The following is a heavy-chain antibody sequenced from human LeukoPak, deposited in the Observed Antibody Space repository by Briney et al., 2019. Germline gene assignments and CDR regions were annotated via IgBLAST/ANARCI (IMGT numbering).Heavy chain of an antibody. CDR3: ARVTRYSSTVDY. Sequence: SETLSLTCTVSGGSISSGGYYWSWIRQPAGKGLEWIGRIYTSGNTNYNPSLKSRATISVDTSKNQFSLELSSVTAADTAVYYCARVTRYSSTVDYWGQGTLVTVSS. J-gene: IGHJ4*02. D-gene: IGHD5-18*01. CDR2: IYTSGNT. V-gene: IGHV4-61*02. CDR1: GGSISSGGYY.